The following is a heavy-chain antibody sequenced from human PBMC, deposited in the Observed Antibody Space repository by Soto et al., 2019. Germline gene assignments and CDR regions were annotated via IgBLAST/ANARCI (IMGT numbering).Heavy chain of an antibody. CDR1: GGTFSSYA. D-gene: IGHD2-15*01. CDR2: IIPIFGTA. J-gene: IGHJ6*02. Sequence: QVQLVHSGAEVKKPGYSVKVSCKASGGTFSSYAISWVRQAPGQGLEWMGGIIPIFGTANSAQKFQGRVTITADESTSTAYMELSSLAAEATAVYYCASDRVGCSGGSCYRGNIYYYYYGIDVWGQGTTVTVSS. V-gene: IGHV1-69*01. CDR3: ASDRVGCSGGSCYRGNIYYYYYGIDV.